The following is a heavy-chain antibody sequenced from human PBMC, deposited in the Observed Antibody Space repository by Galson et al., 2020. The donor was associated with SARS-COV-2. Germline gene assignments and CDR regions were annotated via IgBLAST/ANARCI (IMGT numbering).Heavy chain of an antibody. CDR3: ARQPGVLRYFDWLSSVGWFDP. V-gene: IGHV4-39*01. Sequence: SETLSLTCTVSGGSISSSSYYWGWIRQPPGKGLEWIGSIYYSGSTYYNPSLKRRVTISVDTSKNQFSLKLSSVTAADTAVYYCARQPGVLRYFDWLSSVGWFDPWGQGTLVTVSS. D-gene: IGHD3-9*01. J-gene: IGHJ5*02. CDR1: GGSISSSSYY. CDR2: IYYSGST.